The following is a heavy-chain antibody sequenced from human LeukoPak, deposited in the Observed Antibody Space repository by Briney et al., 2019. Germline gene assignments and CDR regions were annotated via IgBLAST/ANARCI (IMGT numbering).Heavy chain of an antibody. J-gene: IGHJ5*02. CDR2: IFHTGST. D-gene: IGHD2-21*02. V-gene: IGHV4-4*02. CDR1: GDSISSDNW. Sequence: SGTLSLTCAVSGDSISSDNWWSWVRQPPGKGLEWIGEIFHTGSTHYNPSLKSRVTISVDTSKNQFSLKLSSVTAADTAVYYCARDLSGDPKGGWFDPWGQGTLVTVSS. CDR3: ARDLSGDPKGGWFDP.